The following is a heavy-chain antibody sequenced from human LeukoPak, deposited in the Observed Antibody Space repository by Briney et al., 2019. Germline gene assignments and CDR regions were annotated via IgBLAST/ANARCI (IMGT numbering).Heavy chain of an antibody. Sequence: SETQSLTCTVSGGSISSGSYYWSWIRQPAGKGLEWIGRIYTSGSTNYNPSLKSRVTISVDTSKNQFSLKLSSVTAADTAVYYCARSVWGATMRSFRTYYFDYWGQGTLVTVSS. J-gene: IGHJ4*02. V-gene: IGHV4-61*02. CDR1: GGSISSGSYY. D-gene: IGHD5-12*01. CDR2: IYTSGST. CDR3: ARSVWGATMRSFRTYYFDY.